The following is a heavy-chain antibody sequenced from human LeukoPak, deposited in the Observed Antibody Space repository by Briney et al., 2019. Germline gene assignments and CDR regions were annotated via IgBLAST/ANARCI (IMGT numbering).Heavy chain of an antibody. CDR3: ARDRMRFSYGQSDSFDI. CDR2: ISSSGTPI. Sequence: GGSLRLSCAASGFAFNDHYMSWIRQAPGKGLEWISYISSSGTPICSADSVKGRFTISRDNAKNSLYLQINSLRAEDTAVYYCARDRMRFSYGQSDSFDIWGQGTVVTVSS. J-gene: IGHJ3*02. D-gene: IGHD5-18*01. CDR1: GFAFNDHY. V-gene: IGHV3-11*01.